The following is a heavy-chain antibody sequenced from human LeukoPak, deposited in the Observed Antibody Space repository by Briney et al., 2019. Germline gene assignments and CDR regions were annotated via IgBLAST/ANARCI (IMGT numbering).Heavy chain of an antibody. CDR1: GGSISSSSYY. Sequence: PSETLSLTCTVSGGSISSSSYYWGWIRQPPGKGLEWIGSIYYSGSTYYNPSLKSRVTISVDTSKNQFSLKLSSVTAADTAVYNGRKANRTRRLVPAPGPAPQRKKTTGSTPWGQEPLSPSPQ. J-gene: IGHJ5*02. V-gene: IGHV4-39*07. CDR2: IYYSGST. CDR3: RKANRTRRLVPAPGPAPQRKKTTGSTP. D-gene: IGHD1-14*01.